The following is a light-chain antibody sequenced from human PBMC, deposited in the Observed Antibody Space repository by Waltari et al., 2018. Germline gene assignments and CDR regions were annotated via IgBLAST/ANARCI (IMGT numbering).Light chain of an antibody. J-gene: IGKJ4*01. Sequence: EIVLTQSPATLSLSPGARATLPCRPSQSVRSYLAWYQQKPGQPPRLLIYDASNRATGIPARFSGGGSGTDFTLTISGLEPEDFAVYYCQHRSNWPLSFGGGTKVEIK. V-gene: IGKV3-11*01. CDR2: DAS. CDR3: QHRSNWPLS. CDR1: QSVRSY.